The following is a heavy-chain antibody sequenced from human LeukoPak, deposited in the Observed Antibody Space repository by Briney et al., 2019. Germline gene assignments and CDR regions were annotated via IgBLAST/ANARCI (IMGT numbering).Heavy chain of an antibody. V-gene: IGHV3-48*04. Sequence: VGSLRLSCAASGLTFSKYSMTWVRQAPGKGLEWVSFIGTSSTTMYYTDSVKGRFTISRDNAKNSLYLQMNSLKVEDTAIYYCARDNWVDCWGQGTLVTVSS. CDR2: IGTSSTTM. J-gene: IGHJ5*01. CDR3: ARDNWVDC. CDR1: GLTFSKYS.